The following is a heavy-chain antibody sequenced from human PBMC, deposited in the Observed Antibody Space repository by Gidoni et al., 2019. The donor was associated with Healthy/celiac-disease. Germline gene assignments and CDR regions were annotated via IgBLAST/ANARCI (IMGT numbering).Heavy chain of an antibody. Sequence: EVQLVESGGGLVQPGGSLRLSCAASGFTLSSYSMNWVRQAPGKGLEWVSYISSSSSTIYYADSVKGRFTISRDNAKNSLYLQMNSLRAEDTAVYYCARDFTGYYYYYMDVWGKGTTVTVSS. CDR1: GFTLSSYS. V-gene: IGHV3-48*01. J-gene: IGHJ6*03. CDR2: ISSSSSTI. CDR3: ARDFTGYYYYYMDV. D-gene: IGHD3-9*01.